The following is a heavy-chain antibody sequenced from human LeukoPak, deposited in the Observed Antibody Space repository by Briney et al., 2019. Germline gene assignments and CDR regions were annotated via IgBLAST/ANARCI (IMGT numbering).Heavy chain of an antibody. CDR3: ARGYSSSSGRPDY. V-gene: IGHV4-59*08. CDR1: GGSISSYY. CDR2: IYYSGST. D-gene: IGHD6-6*01. Sequence: SETLSLTCTVSGGSISSYYWSWIRQPPRRRLQGIGYIYYSGSTNYNPSLKSRVTISVGTSKKQFSLKLSSVTAADTAVYYCARGYSSSSGRPDYWGQGTLVTVSS. J-gene: IGHJ4*02.